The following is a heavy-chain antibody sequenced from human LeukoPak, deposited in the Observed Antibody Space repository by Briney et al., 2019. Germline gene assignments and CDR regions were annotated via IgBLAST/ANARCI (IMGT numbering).Heavy chain of an antibody. CDR3: ARQGIHLWFDF. CDR2: ISYDGSNK. Sequence: GGSLRLSCAASGFTFSHYAMHWVRQAPGKGLEWVAVISYDGSNKYYADSVKGRFTISRDNSKNTLYLQMNSLRAEDTAVYYCARQGIHLWFDFWGPGTLVTASS. V-gene: IGHV3-30-3*01. CDR1: GFTFSHYA. D-gene: IGHD5-18*01. J-gene: IGHJ4*02.